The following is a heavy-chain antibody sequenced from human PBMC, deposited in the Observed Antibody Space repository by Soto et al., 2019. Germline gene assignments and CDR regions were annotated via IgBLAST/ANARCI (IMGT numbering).Heavy chain of an antibody. Sequence: GGSLRLSCAASGFTFSSYGMHWVRQAPGKGLEWVAVISYDGSNKYYADSVKGRFTISRDNSKNTLYLQMNSLRAEDTAVYYCAKDRARYCGGGSCYSIFDYWGQGTLVTVSS. CDR2: ISYDGSNK. V-gene: IGHV3-30*18. J-gene: IGHJ4*02. CDR1: GFTFSSYG. CDR3: AKDRARYCGGGSCYSIFDY. D-gene: IGHD2-15*01.